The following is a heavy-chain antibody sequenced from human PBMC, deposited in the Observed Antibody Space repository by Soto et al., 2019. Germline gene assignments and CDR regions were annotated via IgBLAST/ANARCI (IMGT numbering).Heavy chain of an antibody. CDR3: ARQTTIFGVVITENWFDP. CDR2: IYPGDSDT. Sequence: PGESLKISCKGSGYSFTSYWIGWVRQMPGKGLEWMGIIYPGDSDTRYSPSFQGQVTISADKSISTAYLQWSSLKASDTAMYYCARQTTIFGVVITENWFDPWGQGTLVTVSS. V-gene: IGHV5-51*01. CDR1: GYSFTSYW. D-gene: IGHD3-3*01. J-gene: IGHJ5*02.